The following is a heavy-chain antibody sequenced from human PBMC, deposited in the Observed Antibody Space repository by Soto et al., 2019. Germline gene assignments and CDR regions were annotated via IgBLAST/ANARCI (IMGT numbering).Heavy chain of an antibody. V-gene: IGHV3-30*18. J-gene: IGHJ4*02. Sequence: GGSLRLSCAASGFTFSSYGMHWVRQAPGKGLEWVAVISYDGSNKYYADSVKGRFTISRDNSKNTLYLQMNSLRAEDTAVYYCAKDLGGSGWYWGQGTLVTVSS. CDR1: GFTFSSYG. CDR2: ISYDGSNK. CDR3: AKDLGGSGWY. D-gene: IGHD6-19*01.